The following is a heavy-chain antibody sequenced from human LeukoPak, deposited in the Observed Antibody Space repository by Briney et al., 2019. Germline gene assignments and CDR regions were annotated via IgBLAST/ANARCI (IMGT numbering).Heavy chain of an antibody. Sequence: GGSLRLSCAASGFTFSSYWMHWVRQAPGKGLVWVSRINTDGSSSSYADSVKGRFTISRDNAKNTLYLQMNSLRAEDTAVYYCARDIGSSDAFDIWGQGTMVTVSS. CDR2: INTDGSSS. D-gene: IGHD6-6*01. CDR3: ARDIGSSDAFDI. V-gene: IGHV3-74*01. CDR1: GFTFSSYW. J-gene: IGHJ3*02.